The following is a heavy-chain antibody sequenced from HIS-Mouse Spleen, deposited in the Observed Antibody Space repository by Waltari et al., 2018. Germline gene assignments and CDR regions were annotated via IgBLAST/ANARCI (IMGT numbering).Heavy chain of an antibody. CDR2: IYTSGST. CDR3: AKDRNWGSSGYFDY. V-gene: IGHV4-4*07. Sequence: QVQLQESGPGLVKPSETLSLTCTVSGGSISSYYWSWIRQPAGKGLEWIGRIYTSGSTNYNPSLKSRVTMSVDTSKNQFSLKLSSVTAADTAVYYCAKDRNWGSSGYFDYWGQGTLVTVSS. CDR1: GGSISSYY. D-gene: IGHD3-16*01. J-gene: IGHJ4*02.